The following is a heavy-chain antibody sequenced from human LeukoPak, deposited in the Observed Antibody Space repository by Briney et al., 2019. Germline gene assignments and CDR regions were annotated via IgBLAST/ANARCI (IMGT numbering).Heavy chain of an antibody. V-gene: IGHV4-61*01. CDR3: ACERYTGGYWYFDL. Sequence: SETLSLTCTVSGGSVGSGTHYWSWIRQPPGKGLEWIGYIYYSGSTKYNPSLKSRVTISIDTSKNQFSLKLSSVTAADTAVYYCACERYTGGYWYFDLWGRGSLVTVSS. CDR2: IYYSGST. J-gene: IGHJ2*01. D-gene: IGHD1-26*01. CDR1: GGSVGSGTHY.